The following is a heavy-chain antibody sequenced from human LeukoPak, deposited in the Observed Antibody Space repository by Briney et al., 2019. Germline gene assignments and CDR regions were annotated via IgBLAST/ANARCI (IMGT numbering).Heavy chain of an antibody. D-gene: IGHD1-1*01. Sequence: SVKVSCKASGYTFTSYDLHWVRQATGQGLEWMGRMNPNNGNTGDAQKFQGRVTMTRDPSISTAYMELSSLRSEDTGVYFCARALAGTAELDVWGKGTTVTVSS. CDR1: GYTFTSYD. CDR3: ARALAGTAELDV. V-gene: IGHV1-8*01. CDR2: MNPNNGNT. J-gene: IGHJ6*04.